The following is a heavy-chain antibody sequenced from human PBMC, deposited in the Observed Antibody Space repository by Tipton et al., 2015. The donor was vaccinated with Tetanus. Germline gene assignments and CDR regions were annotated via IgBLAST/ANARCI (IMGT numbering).Heavy chain of an antibody. CDR1: GGSISSSSYY. CDR2: IYYSGST. CDR3: ARGLLVVVPAARGRYNWFDP. V-gene: IGHV4-39*01. Sequence: VKPSETLSLTCTVSGGSISSSSYYWGWIRQPPGKGLEWIGSIYYSGSTYYNPSLKSRVTISVDTSKNQFSLKLSSGTAADTAVYYCARGLLVVVPAARGRYNWFDPWGQGTLVTVSS. J-gene: IGHJ5*02. D-gene: IGHD2-2*01.